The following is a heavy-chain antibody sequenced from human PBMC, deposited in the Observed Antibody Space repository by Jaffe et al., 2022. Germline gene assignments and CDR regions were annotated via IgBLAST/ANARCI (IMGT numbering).Heavy chain of an antibody. CDR3: ARGNGYHLY. Sequence: QVQLLESGPGLVKPSETLSLTCTVSGFSLNNYYWSWIRQPPGKGLEWIGYIHSSGSTNYSPSLKSRVTISVDTSKNQFSLKLNSVTATDTAVYYCARGNGYHLYWGQGTLVTVSS. J-gene: IGHJ4*02. CDR1: GFSLNNYY. D-gene: IGHD5-12*01. CDR2: IHSSGST. V-gene: IGHV4-59*01.